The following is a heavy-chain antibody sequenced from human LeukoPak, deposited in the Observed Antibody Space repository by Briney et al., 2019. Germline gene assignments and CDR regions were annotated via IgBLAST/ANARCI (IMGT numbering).Heavy chain of an antibody. CDR2: IKQDGSEK. J-gene: IGHJ4*02. CDR3: VRDGDSSAWPLDC. CDR1: GFTFSSYW. Sequence: GGSLRLSCAASGFTFSSYWMSWVRQAPGKGLEWVANIKQDGSEKYYVDSVKGRFTISRDNAKNSLYLQMNSLRAEDTAVYYCVRDGDSSAWPLDCWGQGTLVTVSS. D-gene: IGHD6-19*01. V-gene: IGHV3-7*01.